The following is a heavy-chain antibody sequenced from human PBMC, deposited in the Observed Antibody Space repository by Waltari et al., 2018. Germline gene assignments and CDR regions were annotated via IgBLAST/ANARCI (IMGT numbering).Heavy chain of an antibody. CDR3: ARGRLRWYRYAAFDI. J-gene: IGHJ3*02. V-gene: IGHV4-34*01. Sequence: QVQLQQWGAGLLKPSETLSLTCAVYGGSFSGYYWSWIRPPPEKGLEWIGEINHSGSTNYNPSLKSRVTISVDTSKNQFSLKLSSVTAADTAVYYCARGRLRWYRYAAFDIWGQGTMVTVSS. CDR2: INHSGST. CDR1: GGSFSGYY. D-gene: IGHD4-17*01.